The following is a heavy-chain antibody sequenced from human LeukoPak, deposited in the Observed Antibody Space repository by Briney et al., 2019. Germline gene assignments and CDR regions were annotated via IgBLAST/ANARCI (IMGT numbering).Heavy chain of an antibody. Sequence: GGSLRLSCAVSGFTFSDYYIDWVRQAPGKGLEWVGRSRNKVNSYTTEYAASVKGRFTTSRDDSKNSLYLQMNSLKTEDTAVYYCARVATLGNYFDYWGQGTLVTVSS. V-gene: IGHV3-72*01. CDR1: GFTFSDYY. CDR3: ARVATLGNYFDY. D-gene: IGHD5-12*01. CDR2: SRNKVNSYTT. J-gene: IGHJ4*02.